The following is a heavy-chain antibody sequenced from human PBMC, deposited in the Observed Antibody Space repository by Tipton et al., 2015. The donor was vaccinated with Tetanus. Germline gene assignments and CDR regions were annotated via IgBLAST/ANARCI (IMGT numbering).Heavy chain of an antibody. CDR2: IYYSGST. J-gene: IGHJ4*02. CDR3: ARLYGSGSYEGGYFDY. CDR1: GGSISSGAYY. D-gene: IGHD3-10*01. V-gene: IGHV4-30-4*08. Sequence: TLSLTCTVSGGSISSGAYYWSWIRQHPGKGLEWIGYIYYSGSTYYNPSLKSRVTISVDTSKNQFSLKLSSVTAADTAVYYCARLYGSGSYEGGYFDYWGQGTLVTVSS.